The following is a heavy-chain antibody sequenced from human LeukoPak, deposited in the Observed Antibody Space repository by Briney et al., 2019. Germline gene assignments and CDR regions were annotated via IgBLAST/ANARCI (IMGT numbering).Heavy chain of an antibody. CDR1: GASLSSYY. J-gene: IGHJ4*01. CDR2: ISDTGKT. V-gene: IGHV4-59*03. D-gene: IGHD2/OR15-2a*01. CDR3: ATGYYDTFVI. Sequence: SETLSLTCSVSGASLSSYYWDCLRQSPGKGLEWIGYISDTGKTDSSPSLKSRVSISLDMSKKQFSLRLRSVTAADSAVYYCATGYYDTFVIWGPGILVTVSS.